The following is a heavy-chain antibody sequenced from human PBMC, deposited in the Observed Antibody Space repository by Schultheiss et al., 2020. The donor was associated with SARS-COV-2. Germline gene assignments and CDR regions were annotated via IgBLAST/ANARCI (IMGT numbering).Heavy chain of an antibody. CDR2: ISGSGGST. Sequence: GGSLRLSCAASGFTFSSYAMSWVRQAPGKGLEWVSAISGSGGSTYYADSVKGRFTISRDNSKNTLYLQMNSLRAEDTAVYYCATIDDYGGNFDYWGQGTLVTVSS. CDR3: ATIDDYGGNFDY. V-gene: IGHV3-23*01. D-gene: IGHD4-23*01. CDR1: GFTFSSYA. J-gene: IGHJ4*02.